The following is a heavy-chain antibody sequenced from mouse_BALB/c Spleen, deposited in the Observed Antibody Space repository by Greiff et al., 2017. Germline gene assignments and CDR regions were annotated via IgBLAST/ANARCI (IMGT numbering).Heavy chain of an antibody. D-gene: IGHD1-1*01. V-gene: IGHV5-6*01. CDR1: GFTFSSYG. Sequence: EVMLVESGGDLVKPGGSLKLSCAASGFTFSSYGMSWVRQTPDKRLEWVATISSGGSYTYYPDSVKGRFTISRDNAKNTLYLQMSSLKSEDTAMYYCTREEITTEFAYWGQGTLVTVSA. CDR2: ISSGGSYT. J-gene: IGHJ3*01. CDR3: TREEITTEFAY.